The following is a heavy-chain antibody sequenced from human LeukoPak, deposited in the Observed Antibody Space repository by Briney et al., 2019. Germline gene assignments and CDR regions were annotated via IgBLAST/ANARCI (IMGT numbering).Heavy chain of an antibody. Sequence: PSETLSLTCAIYGGSFSGYYWSWIRQPPGKGLEWIGYIYYSGSTNYNPSLKSRVTISVDTSKNQFSLRLSSVTAADTAVYYCARDRRDFWSGYSLYYYYGMDVWGQGTTVTVSS. V-gene: IGHV4-59*01. J-gene: IGHJ6*02. CDR1: GGSFSGYY. D-gene: IGHD3-3*01. CDR3: ARDRRDFWSGYSLYYYYGMDV. CDR2: IYYSGST.